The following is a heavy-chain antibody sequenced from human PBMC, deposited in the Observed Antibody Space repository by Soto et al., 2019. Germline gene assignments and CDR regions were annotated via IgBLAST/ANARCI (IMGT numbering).Heavy chain of an antibody. CDR2: IYHSGNT. CDR3: ARARFQVLYGKPYFDS. Sequence: SETLSLTCTVSGDSITTGGSYWSWIRQHPGKGLEWIGNIYHSGNTYYNPSLKSRLTISVDTSKNHFSLMVDSVTAADTAVYYCARARFQVLYGKPYFDSWGQGTLVTVSS. J-gene: IGHJ4*02. CDR1: GDSITTGGSY. V-gene: IGHV4-31*03. D-gene: IGHD2-2*02.